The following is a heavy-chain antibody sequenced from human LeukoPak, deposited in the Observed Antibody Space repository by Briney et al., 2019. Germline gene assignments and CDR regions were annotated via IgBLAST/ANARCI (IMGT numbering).Heavy chain of an antibody. Sequence: PGGSLRLSCAASGFTFSSYWMSWVRQAPGKGLEWVANIKQDGSEKYYVDSVKGRFTISRDNAKNSLYLQMNSLRAEDTAVYYCASFGSGSYYKDAFDIWGQGTMVTVSS. V-gene: IGHV3-7*01. D-gene: IGHD3-10*01. CDR2: IKQDGSEK. CDR1: GFTFSSYW. CDR3: ASFGSGSYYKDAFDI. J-gene: IGHJ3*02.